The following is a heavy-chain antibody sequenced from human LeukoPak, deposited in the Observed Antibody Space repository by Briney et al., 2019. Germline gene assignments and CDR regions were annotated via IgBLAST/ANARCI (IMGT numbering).Heavy chain of an antibody. CDR2: ISGNGGST. CDR1: GFTFSSYA. V-gene: IGHV3-23*01. D-gene: IGHD5-12*01. J-gene: IGHJ4*02. CDR3: AKDSWATTKPYYFDY. Sequence: GGSLRLSCAASGFTFSSYAMSWVRQAPGKGLEWVSGISGNGGSTYYADSVKGRFTISRDNSKSTLYLQMNSLRAEDTALYCCAKDSWATTKPYYFDYWGQGTLVTVSS.